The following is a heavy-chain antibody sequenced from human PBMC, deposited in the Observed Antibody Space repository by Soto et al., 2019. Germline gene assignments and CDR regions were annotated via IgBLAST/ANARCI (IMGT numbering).Heavy chain of an antibody. CDR1: GFSFSEHY. Sequence: PGGALRLSCAASGFSFSEHYMSWVRQSPGKGFEWVSYTSSSSSYIFYADSVKGRFTISRDNAKNSLYLQMNSLRAEDTAVYYCARGYHYYDSSGYDKWDAFDIWGQGTMVTVSS. CDR2: TSSSSSYI. CDR3: ARGYHYYDSSGYDKWDAFDI. D-gene: IGHD3-22*01. J-gene: IGHJ3*02. V-gene: IGHV3-21*05.